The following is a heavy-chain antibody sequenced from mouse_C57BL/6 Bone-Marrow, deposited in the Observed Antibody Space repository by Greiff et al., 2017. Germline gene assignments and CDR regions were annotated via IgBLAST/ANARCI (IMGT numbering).Heavy chain of an antibody. CDR1: GYTFTSYW. Sequence: QVQLQQPGAELVRPGTSVKLSCKASGYTFTSYWMHWVKQRPGQGLEWIGVIDPSDSYTNYNQKFKGKATLTVDTSSSTAYMQRSSLTSEDSAVYYCAREGYEYDGVYAMDYGGQGTSVTVSS. V-gene: IGHV1-59*01. CDR2: IDPSDSYT. CDR3: AREGYEYDGVYAMDY. D-gene: IGHD2-4*01. J-gene: IGHJ4*01.